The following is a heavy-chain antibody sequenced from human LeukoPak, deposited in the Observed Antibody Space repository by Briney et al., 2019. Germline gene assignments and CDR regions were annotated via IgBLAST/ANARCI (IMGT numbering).Heavy chain of an antibody. Sequence: PGGSLRLSCAASGFTLSSYAMHWVRQAPGKGLEYVSAISSNGGSTYYANSVKGRFTISRDNSKNTLYLQMGSVRAEDMAVYYCARAGEGYYDFWSGYYTGWPHFDYWGQGTLVTVSS. D-gene: IGHD3-3*01. CDR3: ARAGEGYYDFWSGYYTGWPHFDY. CDR2: ISSNGGST. V-gene: IGHV3-64*01. CDR1: GFTLSSYA. J-gene: IGHJ4*02.